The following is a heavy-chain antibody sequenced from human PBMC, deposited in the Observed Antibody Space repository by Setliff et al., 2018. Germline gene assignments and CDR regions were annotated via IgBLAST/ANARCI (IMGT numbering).Heavy chain of an antibody. CDR2: ISSSGSTI. Sequence: GGSLRLSCAASGFTFSDYYMSWIRQAPGKGLEWVSYISSSGSTIYYADSVKGRFTISRDNAKNSLYLQMNSLRAEDTAVYYCAKDSATYLNWFDPWGQGTLVTVSS. D-gene: IGHD6-19*01. V-gene: IGHV3-11*01. J-gene: IGHJ5*02. CDR3: AKDSATYLNWFDP. CDR1: GFTFSDYY.